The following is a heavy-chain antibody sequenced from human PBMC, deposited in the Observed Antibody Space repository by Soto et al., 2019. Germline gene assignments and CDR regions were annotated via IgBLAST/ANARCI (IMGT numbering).Heavy chain of an antibody. CDR2: ISYSGST. V-gene: IGHV4-30-4*01. CDR3: ARGGLPTIFPLY. Sequence: QVQLQESGPGLVKPSQTLSLTCTVSGGSISSGDYYWSWIRRPPGKGLEWIGYISYSGSTYYNPSLKSRVTISVDTSKNQFSLKLSSVTAADTAVYYCARGGLPTIFPLYWGQGTLVTVSS. CDR1: GGSISSGDYY. D-gene: IGHD3-3*01. J-gene: IGHJ4*02.